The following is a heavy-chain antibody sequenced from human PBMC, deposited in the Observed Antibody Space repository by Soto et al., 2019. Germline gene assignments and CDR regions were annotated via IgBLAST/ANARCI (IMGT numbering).Heavy chain of an antibody. CDR3: ASLGEAPRNVVIVI. Sequence: GESLKISCKGSGYSFTSYWIGWVRQMPGKGLEWMGIIYPGDSDTRYSPSFQGQVTISADKSISTAYLQWSSLKASDTAMYYCASLGEAPRNVVIVIWDQGPMIIVSS. J-gene: IGHJ3*02. V-gene: IGHV5-51*01. CDR1: GYSFTSYW. D-gene: IGHD3-10*01. CDR2: IYPGDSDT.